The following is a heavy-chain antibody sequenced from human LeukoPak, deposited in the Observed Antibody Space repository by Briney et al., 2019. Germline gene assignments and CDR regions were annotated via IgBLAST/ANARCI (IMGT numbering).Heavy chain of an antibody. CDR2: INSDGSST. J-gene: IGHJ4*02. CDR3: TSDRTNSEILTGNFDY. Sequence: AGGSLRLSCAASGFTFSSYSMNWVRQAPGKGLVWVSRINSDGSSTSYADSVKGRFTISRDNAKNTLYLQMNSLRAEDTAVYYYTSDRTNSEILTGNFDYWDQGTLVIVSS. V-gene: IGHV3-74*01. CDR1: GFTFSSYS. D-gene: IGHD3-9*01.